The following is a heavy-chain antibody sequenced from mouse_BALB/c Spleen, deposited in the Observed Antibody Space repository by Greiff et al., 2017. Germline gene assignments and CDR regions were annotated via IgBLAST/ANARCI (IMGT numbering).Heavy chain of an antibody. Sequence: EVQLQQSGPELVKPGASVKISCKASGYSFTGCFMNWVKQSHGKSLEWIGRINPYNGDTFYNQKFKGKATLTVDKSSSTAHMELLSLTSEDSAVYYCGTYGYDVYAMDYWGQGTSVTVSS. J-gene: IGHJ4*01. D-gene: IGHD2-2*01. CDR2: INPYNGDT. V-gene: IGHV1-37*01. CDR1: GYSFTGCF. CDR3: GTYGYDVYAMDY.